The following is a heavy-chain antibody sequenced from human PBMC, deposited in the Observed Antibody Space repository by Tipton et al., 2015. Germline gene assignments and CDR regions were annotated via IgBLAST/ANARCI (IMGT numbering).Heavy chain of an antibody. CDR3: ARARGRHGGLFDS. Sequence: TLSLTCSVSGGSVSSANYYWSWIRQPPGKGLEWMGYISYSGGTNYNPSLESRVSISVDTSKTQFSLEMRSVTATDTAVYYCARARGRHGGLFDSWGQGTLVTVSS. V-gene: IGHV4-61*01. D-gene: IGHD4-23*01. J-gene: IGHJ4*02. CDR2: ISYSGGT. CDR1: GGSVSSANYY.